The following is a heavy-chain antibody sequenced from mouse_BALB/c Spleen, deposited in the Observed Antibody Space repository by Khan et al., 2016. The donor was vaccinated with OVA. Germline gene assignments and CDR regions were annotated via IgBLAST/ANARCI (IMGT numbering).Heavy chain of an antibody. D-gene: IGHD2-10*01. CDR1: GFSLTTYG. CDR2: IWSDGTT. CDR3: ARQPYYHYNIMDY. V-gene: IGHV2-6-1*01. Sequence: VQLQESGPGLAAPSQSLSITCTISGFSLTTYGVHWVRQPPGKGLEWLVVIWSDGTTNYNSALKSRLTITKYNSQSQVFLKMNSLQTDDTAIYFCARQPYYHYNIMDYWGQGTSVTVSS. J-gene: IGHJ4*01.